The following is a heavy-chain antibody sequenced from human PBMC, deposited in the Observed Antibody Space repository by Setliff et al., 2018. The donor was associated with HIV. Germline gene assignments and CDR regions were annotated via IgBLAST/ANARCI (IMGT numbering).Heavy chain of an antibody. Sequence: GGSLRLSCAASGFTFSSYSMNWVRQAPGKGLEWVSSISSSSSYIYYADSVKGRFTISRDNAKNSLYLQMNRLRAKDTAVYYCAVHYYDSSGYDYWGQGTLVTVSS. J-gene: IGHJ4*02. V-gene: IGHV3-21*01. CDR2: ISSSSSYI. D-gene: IGHD3-22*01. CDR1: GFTFSSYS. CDR3: AVHYYDSSGYDY.